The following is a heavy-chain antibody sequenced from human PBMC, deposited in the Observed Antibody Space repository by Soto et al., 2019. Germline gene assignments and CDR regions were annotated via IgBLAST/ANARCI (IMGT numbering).Heavy chain of an antibody. V-gene: IGHV2-5*01. CDR3: ATQRRSGGYYVEYFQH. CDR2: IYWNDDK. D-gene: IGHD1-26*01. CDR1: GFSLSTSGVG. J-gene: IGHJ1*01. Sequence: SGPTLVNPTQTLTLTCTFSGFSLSTSGVGVGWIRQPPGKALEWLALIYWNDDKRYSPSLKSRLTITKDTSKNQVVLTMTNMDPVDTATYYCATQRRSGGYYVEYFQHWGQGTLVTVSS.